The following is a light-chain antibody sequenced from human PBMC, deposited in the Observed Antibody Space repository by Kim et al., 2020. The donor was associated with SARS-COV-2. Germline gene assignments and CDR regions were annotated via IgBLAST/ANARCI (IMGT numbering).Light chain of an antibody. CDR3: LQDHNYPRT. Sequence: AFVGERGTLPVRAGQGIGNRFGLYQQIPGKAPKLLIYAISTLQTGVPPRFSGSGSDTDFTLTISNLQPADSATYYCLQDHNYPRTFGQGTKVDIK. J-gene: IGKJ1*01. CDR1: QGIGNR. CDR2: AIS. V-gene: IGKV1-6*01.